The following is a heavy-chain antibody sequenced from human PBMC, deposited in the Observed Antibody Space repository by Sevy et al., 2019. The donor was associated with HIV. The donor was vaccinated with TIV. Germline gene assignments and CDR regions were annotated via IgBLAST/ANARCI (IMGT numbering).Heavy chain of an antibody. J-gene: IGHJ4*02. CDR1: GHTLTELP. D-gene: IGHD3-22*01. V-gene: IGHV1-24*01. CDR3: ASTREYYSDNSGYFDY. CDR2: FDPEDGER. Sequence: ASVKVSCKFSGHTLTELPIHWVRQAPGKRLEWMGRFDPEDGERICAQKFQGRVTMTEDTSTDTAYMELSSLRSEDTALYYRASTREYYSDNSGYFDYWGQGTLVTVSS.